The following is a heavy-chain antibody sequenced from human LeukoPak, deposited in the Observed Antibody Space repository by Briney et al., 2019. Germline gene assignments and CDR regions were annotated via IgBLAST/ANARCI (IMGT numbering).Heavy chain of an antibody. Sequence: KLGESLKISCKGSGYRFNAYWIAWVRQMPGKGLEWMGIIYPDDSDTRYSPSFQGQVTISADKSVRTAYLQWSSLKASDAAMYYCARPNITSYYDSRGYDAFDVWGQGTMVTVSS. CDR2: IYPDDSDT. D-gene: IGHD3-22*01. CDR3: ARPNITSYYDSRGYDAFDV. J-gene: IGHJ3*01. V-gene: IGHV5-51*01. CDR1: GYRFNAYW.